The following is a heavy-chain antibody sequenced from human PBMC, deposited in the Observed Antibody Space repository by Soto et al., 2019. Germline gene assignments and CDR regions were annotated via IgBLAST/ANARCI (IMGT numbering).Heavy chain of an antibody. Sequence: SVKVSCKASGGTFSSYAISWVRQAPGQGLEWMGGIIPIFGTANYAQKFQGRVTITADKSTSTAYMELSSLRSEDTAVYYCARDLRATILLVGHTNLFDPWGQGALVTVSS. D-gene: IGHD5-12*01. CDR3: ARDLRATILLVGHTNLFDP. CDR1: GGTFSSYA. CDR2: IIPIFGTA. J-gene: IGHJ5*02. V-gene: IGHV1-69*06.